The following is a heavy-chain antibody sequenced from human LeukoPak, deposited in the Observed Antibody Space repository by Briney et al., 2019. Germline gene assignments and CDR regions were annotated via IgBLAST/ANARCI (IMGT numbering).Heavy chain of an antibody. V-gene: IGHV1-2*02. Sequence: ASVKVSCKASGYTFTAYYIHWVRQAPGQGLEWMGWMDPNRGGTNYAQKFQGRITMTRDTSISTAYMELSSLGPDDTAMFYCARGLGSTVERRLAPWGQGTLVTVSS. CDR1: GYTFTAYY. CDR2: MDPNRGGT. J-gene: IGHJ5*02. D-gene: IGHD1-1*01. CDR3: ARGLGSTVERRLAP.